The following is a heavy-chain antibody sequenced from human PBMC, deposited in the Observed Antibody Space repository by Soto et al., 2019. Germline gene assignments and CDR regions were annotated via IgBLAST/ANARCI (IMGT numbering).Heavy chain of an antibody. CDR2: ISDTGSSH. J-gene: IGHJ4*02. V-gene: IGHV3-30*18. CDR1: GFTFSSYG. CDR3: AKYRGGDCPDNSCYFGADY. D-gene: IGHD2-2*01. Sequence: SCVGSGFTFSSYGMHWVRQAPGKGLECVAVISDTGSSHYYAASVEGRFTISRENSKNTLSLHMDRLRVEDTAVYYCAKYRGGDCPDNSCYFGADYWGQGTPVTVSS.